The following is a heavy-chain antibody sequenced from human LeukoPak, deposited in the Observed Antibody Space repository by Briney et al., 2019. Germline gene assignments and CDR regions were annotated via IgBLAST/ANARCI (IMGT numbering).Heavy chain of an antibody. V-gene: IGHV3-7*01. J-gene: IGHJ4*02. Sequence: PGGSLRLSCAASGFTFSGHWMSWVRQAPGKGLECVANINQGGSDKYYVDSVKGRFTISRDNANNLLYLQINSLRGEDTAVYYCTRDRSRAEDDWGQGTLVTVSS. CDR1: GFTFSGHW. CDR2: INQGGSDK. CDR3: TRDRSRAEDD. D-gene: IGHD1-14*01.